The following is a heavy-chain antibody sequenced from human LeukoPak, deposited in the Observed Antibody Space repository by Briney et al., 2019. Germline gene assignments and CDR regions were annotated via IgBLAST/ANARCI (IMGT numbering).Heavy chain of an antibody. J-gene: IGHJ4*02. CDR3: TTDRSGWYDY. CDR1: GFTFSNAW. D-gene: IGHD6-19*01. Sequence: PGGSLRLSCAASGFTFSNAWMSWVRQAPGKGLEWVGRIKRKTDGGTTDYAAPVKGRFTISRDDSKNTLYLQMNSLKTEDTAVYYCTTDRSGWYDYWGQGTLVTVSS. CDR2: IKRKTDGGTT. V-gene: IGHV3-15*01.